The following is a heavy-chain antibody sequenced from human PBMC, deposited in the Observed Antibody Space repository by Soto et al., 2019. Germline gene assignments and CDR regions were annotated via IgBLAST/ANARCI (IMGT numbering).Heavy chain of an antibody. V-gene: IGHV3-15*07. CDR2: IKTSAGGGAT. CDR1: GFSFNEAW. Sequence: EVQLVESAGGLVKPGGSLRLSCVASGFSFNEAWMNWVRQAPGEGLEWVGRIKTSAGGGATDYAAPVQGRFTISSDDSKNALYLHMNSLRTEDTAIYYCTTGSVVGIWGQGTTVTVSS. J-gene: IGHJ6*02. CDR3: TTGSVVGI. D-gene: IGHD1-26*01.